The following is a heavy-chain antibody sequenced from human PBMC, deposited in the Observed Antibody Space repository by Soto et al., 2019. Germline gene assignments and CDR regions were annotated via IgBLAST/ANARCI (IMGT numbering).Heavy chain of an antibody. CDR2: ISASGGST. CDR3: AKDMSGSGSYYIYGIDV. J-gene: IGHJ6*02. Sequence: EVQLLDSGGGLVQPGGSLRLSCAASGFTFTNYAMSWVRQAPGKGLEWVSTISASGGSTYHADSVKGRFTISRDNSKNTLSIQMNSLRDEDTAAYCCAKDMSGSGSYYIYGIDVWGQGTTVTVSS. CDR1: GFTFTNYA. D-gene: IGHD3-10*01. V-gene: IGHV3-23*01.